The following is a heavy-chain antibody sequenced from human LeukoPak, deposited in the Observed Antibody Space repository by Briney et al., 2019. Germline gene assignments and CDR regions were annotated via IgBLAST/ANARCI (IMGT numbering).Heavy chain of an antibody. CDR1: GGSISSYY. CDR3: ASTYYDILTGYLPPSY. CDR2: IYYSGST. D-gene: IGHD3-9*01. Sequence: SEILSLTCTVSGGSISSYYWSWIRQPPGKGLEWIGYIYYSGSTNYNPSLKSRVTISVDTSKNQFSLKLSSVTAADTAVYYCASTYYDILTGYLPPSYWGQGTLVTVSS. J-gene: IGHJ4*02. V-gene: IGHV4-59*01.